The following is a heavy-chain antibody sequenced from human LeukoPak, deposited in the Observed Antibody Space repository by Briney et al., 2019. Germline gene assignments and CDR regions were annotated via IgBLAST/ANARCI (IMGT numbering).Heavy chain of an antibody. J-gene: IGHJ4*02. CDR2: IYSGGST. CDR1: GFTFSSYG. Sequence: GGSLRLSCAASGFTFSSYGMSWVRQAPGKGLEWVSVIYSGGSTYYADSVKGRFTISRDNSKNTLYLQMNSLRAEDTAVYYCARGGESYFDYWGQGTLVTVSS. V-gene: IGHV3-53*01. CDR3: ARGGESYFDY. D-gene: IGHD3-10*01.